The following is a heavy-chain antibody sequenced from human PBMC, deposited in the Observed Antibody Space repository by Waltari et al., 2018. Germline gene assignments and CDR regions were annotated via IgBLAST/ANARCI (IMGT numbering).Heavy chain of an antibody. D-gene: IGHD3-3*01. CDR2: IFSNDEK. CDR1: GFSLSNARMC. Sequence: QVTLKESGPVLVKPTETLTLTCTVSGFSLSNARMCVSWIRPPPGKALEWLAHIFSNDEKSYRTSLKSRLTISKDTSKSQVVLTMTNMDPVDTATYYCARTRRGYDFWSGYYTGWFDPWGQGTLVTISS. CDR3: ARTRRGYDFWSGYYTGWFDP. V-gene: IGHV2-26*02. J-gene: IGHJ5*02.